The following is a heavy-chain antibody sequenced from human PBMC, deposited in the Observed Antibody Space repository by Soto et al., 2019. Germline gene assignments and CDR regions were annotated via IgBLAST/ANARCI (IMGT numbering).Heavy chain of an antibody. Sequence: QVQLVESGGGVVQPGRSLRLSCAASGFTFSSYAMHWVRRAPGKGLEWMAVMSYDGSHQYYADSVKGRFTISRDNSKNTLDMQMHSRGPEYTALCYWARVGGAHRGQGTLVIVSS. V-gene: IGHV3-30-3*01. CDR2: MSYDGSHQ. J-gene: IGHJ4*02. CDR3: ARVGGAH. D-gene: IGHD3-16*01. CDR1: GFTFSSYA.